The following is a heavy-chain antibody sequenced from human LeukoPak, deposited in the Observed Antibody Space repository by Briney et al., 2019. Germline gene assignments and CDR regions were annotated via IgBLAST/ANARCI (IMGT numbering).Heavy chain of an antibody. CDR3: ARRPPPPTTIDY. J-gene: IGHJ4*02. CDR2: IGSGSGTI. CDR1: GFTFSSYS. V-gene: IGHV3-48*02. D-gene: IGHD2-2*02. Sequence: GGSLRLSCVASGFTFSSYSMNWVRQAPGKGLEWVSYIGSGSGTIYYADSAKGRFTISRDNAKNSLYLQMNSLRDEDTAVYYCARRPPPPTTIDYWGQGTLVTVSS.